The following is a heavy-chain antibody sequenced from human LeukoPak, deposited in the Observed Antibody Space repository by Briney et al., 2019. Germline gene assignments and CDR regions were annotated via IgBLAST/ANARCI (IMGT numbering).Heavy chain of an antibody. D-gene: IGHD2-2*01. Sequence: GGSLRLSCAASGFTFSSYTMHWVRQAPGKGLEWVANIKQDGSEKYYVDSVKGRFTISRDNAKNSLYLQMNSLRAEDTAVYYCARFSSPLGWFDPWGQGTLVTVSS. CDR1: GFTFSSYT. V-gene: IGHV3-7*01. J-gene: IGHJ5*02. CDR2: IKQDGSEK. CDR3: ARFSSPLGWFDP.